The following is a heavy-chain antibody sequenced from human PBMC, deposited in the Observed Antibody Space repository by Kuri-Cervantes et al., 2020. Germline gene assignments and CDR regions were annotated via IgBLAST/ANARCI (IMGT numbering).Heavy chain of an antibody. Sequence: GGSLRLSCAASGFTFSSYAMHWVRQAPGKGLEWVANIKQDGSEKYYVDSVKGRFTISRDNAKNSLYLQMNSLRAEDTAVYYCARAGEILTGELEDYFFDYWGQGTLVTVSS. CDR2: IKQDGSEK. CDR1: GFTFSSYA. V-gene: IGHV3-7*01. CDR3: ARAGEILTGELEDYFFDY. J-gene: IGHJ4*02. D-gene: IGHD3-9*01.